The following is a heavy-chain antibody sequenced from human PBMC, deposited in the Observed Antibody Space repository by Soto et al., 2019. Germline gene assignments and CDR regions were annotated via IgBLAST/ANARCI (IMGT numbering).Heavy chain of an antibody. V-gene: IGHV4-34*01. CDR1: GGSFSGYY. CDR3: ARFEFTAAGTPYYYYGMDV. J-gene: IGHJ6*02. CDR2: INHSGST. Sequence: PSETLSLTCAVYGGSFSGYYWSWIRQPPGKGLEWIGEINHSGSTNYNPSLKSRVTISVDTSKNQLSLKLSSVTAADTAVYYCARFEFTAAGTPYYYYGMDVWGQGTTVTVSS. D-gene: IGHD6-13*01.